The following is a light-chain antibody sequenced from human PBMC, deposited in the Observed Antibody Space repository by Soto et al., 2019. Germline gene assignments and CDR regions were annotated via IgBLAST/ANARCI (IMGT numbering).Light chain of an antibody. Sequence: DIQMTPSPSTLSASVGDRVNITCRASQSISSWLAWYQQKPGKAPKLLIYAASSLENGVPSRFSGSGFGTEFTLTISSLQPDDFATYYCKHYSTVWAFGQGTKVDIK. J-gene: IGKJ1*01. CDR3: KHYSTVWA. CDR2: AAS. CDR1: QSISSW. V-gene: IGKV1-5*01.